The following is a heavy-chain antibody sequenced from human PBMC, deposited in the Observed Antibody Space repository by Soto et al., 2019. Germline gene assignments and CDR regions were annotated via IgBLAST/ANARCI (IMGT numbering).Heavy chain of an antibody. CDR3: ARGNEVFGINWFDP. J-gene: IGHJ5*02. CDR2: VDYSGKT. D-gene: IGHD3-3*01. Sequence: SETLSLTCTVSGGPIGSYHWTWIRQPPRKGLEWVGCVDYSGKTKYNPSLEGRVTISKDTPKMQFSLKLSSVTAADTAVYYCARGNEVFGINWFDPWGPGTLVT. V-gene: IGHV4-59*01. CDR1: GGPIGSYH.